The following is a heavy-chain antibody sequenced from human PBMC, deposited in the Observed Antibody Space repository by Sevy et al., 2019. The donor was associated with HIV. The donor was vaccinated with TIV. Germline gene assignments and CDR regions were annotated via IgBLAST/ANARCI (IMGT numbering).Heavy chain of an antibody. CDR3: AAVAGTDILGSYYQH. Sequence: SETLSLTCAVSGLSITGSYWWSWVRQSPGKGLEWLGDMYHKGTTNYNPSLKSRVTISIDKSKSQFSLKINSITAADTGLYFCAAVAGTDILGSYYQHWGRGTQVTVSS. CDR1: GLSITGSYW. V-gene: IGHV4-4*02. J-gene: IGHJ4*02. D-gene: IGHD6-19*01. CDR2: MYHKGTT.